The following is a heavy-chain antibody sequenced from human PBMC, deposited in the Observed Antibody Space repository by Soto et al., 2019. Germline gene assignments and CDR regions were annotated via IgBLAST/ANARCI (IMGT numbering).Heavy chain of an antibody. CDR3: ARGHNDYEDY. CDR1: GNTFSTYT. V-gene: IGHV1-69*08. J-gene: IGHJ4*02. CDR2: VIPLFDKT. D-gene: IGHD4-17*01. Sequence: QVPLVQSGPEVTKPGSSVKVSCKASGNTFSTYTINWVRQAPGQGLEWLGRVIPLFDKTDYAQKFQGRVTITADKSTSTAYLELGSLRSEDTAVYYCARGHNDYEDYWAQGTLVTVSS.